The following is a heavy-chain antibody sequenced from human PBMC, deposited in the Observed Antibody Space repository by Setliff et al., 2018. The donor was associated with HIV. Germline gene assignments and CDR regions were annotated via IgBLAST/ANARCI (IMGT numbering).Heavy chain of an antibody. CDR2: IYWDDDK. Sequence: GSGPTLVNPTQTLTLTCTFSGFSLSTSGVGVGWIRQPPGKALEWLALIYWDDDKRYSPSLKSRLTITKDTSKNQVVLTMTNMDPVDTATYYCALPNRGPRVRGVKEDDAFDIWGQGTMVTVSS. D-gene: IGHD3-10*01. CDR3: ALPNRGPRVRGVKEDDAFDI. CDR1: GFSLSTSGVG. J-gene: IGHJ3*02. V-gene: IGHV2-5*02.